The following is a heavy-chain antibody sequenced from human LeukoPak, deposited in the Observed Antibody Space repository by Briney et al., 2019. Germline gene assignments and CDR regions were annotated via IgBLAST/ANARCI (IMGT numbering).Heavy chain of an antibody. CDR1: GYTFTSYY. D-gene: IGHD6-13*01. CDR2: INPSGGST. J-gene: IGHJ3*02. V-gene: IGHV1-46*01. Sequence: GASVKVSCKASGYTFTSYYMHWVRQAPGQGLEWMGIINPSGGSTSYAQKFQGRVTMTRDTSTSTVYMELSSLRSEDTAVYYCARGGGMKAAAGSDAFDIWGQGTMVTVSS. CDR3: ARGGGMKAAAGSDAFDI.